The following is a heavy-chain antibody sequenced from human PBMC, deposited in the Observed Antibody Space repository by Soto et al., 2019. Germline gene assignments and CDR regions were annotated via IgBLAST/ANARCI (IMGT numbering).Heavy chain of an antibody. V-gene: IGHV1-58*01. CDR1: GFTFTSSA. Sequence: SVKVSCKASGFTFTSSAFQWVRQARGQRLEWIGWIAVGSGYTNYAQRFQGRVTLTRDMSTATTYMELSRLTSEDTAIYYCAADATAWQQMVPSDYWGQGTRGTV. CDR2: IAVGSGYT. D-gene: IGHD2-8*01. J-gene: IGHJ4*02. CDR3: AADATAWQQMVPSDY.